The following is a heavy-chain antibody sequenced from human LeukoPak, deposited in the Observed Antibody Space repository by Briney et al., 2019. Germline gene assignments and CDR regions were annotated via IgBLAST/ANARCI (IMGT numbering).Heavy chain of an antibody. V-gene: IGHV1-18*01. CDR3: ARGHYDFWSGYSLDY. CDR1: GYTFTSYG. D-gene: IGHD3-3*01. Sequence: ASVKDSCKASGYTFTSYGISWVRPAPGQGLEWMGWISAYNGNTNYAQKLQGRVTMTTDTSTSTAYMDLRSLRSDDTAVYYCARGHYDFWSGYSLDYWGQGTLVTVTA. CDR2: ISAYNGNT. J-gene: IGHJ4*02.